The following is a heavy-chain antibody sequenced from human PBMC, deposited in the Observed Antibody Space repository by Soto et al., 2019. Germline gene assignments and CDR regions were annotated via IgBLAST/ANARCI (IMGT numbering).Heavy chain of an antibody. CDR3: ARVGEGYNPPCFDY. CDR1: GFTVSSNY. CDR2: IYSGGST. V-gene: IGHV3-53*04. J-gene: IGHJ4*02. Sequence: GGSLRLSCAASGFTVSSNYMSWVRQAPGKGLEWVSVIYSGGSTYYADSVKGRFTISRHNSKNTLYLQMNSLRAEDTAVYYCARVGEGYNPPCFDYWGQGTLVTVSS. D-gene: IGHD5-12*01.